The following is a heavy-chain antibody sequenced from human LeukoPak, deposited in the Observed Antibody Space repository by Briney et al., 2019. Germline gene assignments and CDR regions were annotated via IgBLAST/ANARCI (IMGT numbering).Heavy chain of an antibody. D-gene: IGHD3-22*01. V-gene: IGHV4-61*02. Sequence: SQTLSLTCTVSGGSISSGSYYWSWIRQPAGKGLEWIGRIYTSGRTNYHPSLESRVTLSVDTSKNQFSLKLSSVTAADTAVYYCARVDYYDRVDYWGHGTLVTVSS. CDR2: IYTSGRT. CDR3: ARVDYYDRVDY. J-gene: IGHJ4*01. CDR1: GGSISSGSYY.